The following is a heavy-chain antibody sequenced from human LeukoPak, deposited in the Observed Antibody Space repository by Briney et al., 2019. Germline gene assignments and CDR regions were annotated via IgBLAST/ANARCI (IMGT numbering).Heavy chain of an antibody. Sequence: GGSLRLSCAASGFTFSSYAMSWVRQAPGKGLEWVSVIYSGGSTYYADSVKGRFTISRDSSKNTLYLQMNSLRAEDTAVYYCARDEVGIQLVDYWGQGTLVTVSS. D-gene: IGHD5-18*01. J-gene: IGHJ4*02. V-gene: IGHV3-66*01. CDR3: ARDEVGIQLVDY. CDR2: IYSGGST. CDR1: GFTFSSYA.